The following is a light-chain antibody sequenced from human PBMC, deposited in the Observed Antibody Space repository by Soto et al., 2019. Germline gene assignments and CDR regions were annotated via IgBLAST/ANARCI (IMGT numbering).Light chain of an antibody. CDR1: STDVVSYNL. CDR2: EGS. J-gene: IGLJ1*01. Sequence: QSALTQPASVSGSPGQSITISCTGTSTDVVSYNLVSWYQQHPGKAPKLMIYEGSKRPSGVSNRFSGSKSGNTASLTISGLQAEDEADYYCCSYAGNSAFVFGTGTKLTVL. CDR3: CSYAGNSAFV. V-gene: IGLV2-23*01.